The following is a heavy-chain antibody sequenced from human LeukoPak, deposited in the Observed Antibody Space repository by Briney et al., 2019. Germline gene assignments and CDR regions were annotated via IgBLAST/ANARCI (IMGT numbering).Heavy chain of an antibody. V-gene: IGHV1-2*02. CDR3: AKERSGLIDY. Sequence: ASVKVSCKASGYIFTGYYMHWVRQAPGQGLEWMGWINPNSGGTNFAQKFQGRVTMTRDMSTSTVYMELSSLRAEDTAVYYCAKERSGLIDYWGQGTLVTVS. J-gene: IGHJ4*02. CDR1: GYIFTGYY. CDR2: INPNSGGT. D-gene: IGHD3-10*01.